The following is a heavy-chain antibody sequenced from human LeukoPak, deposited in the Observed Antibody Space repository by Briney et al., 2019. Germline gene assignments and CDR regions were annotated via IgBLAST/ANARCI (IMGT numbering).Heavy chain of an antibody. Sequence: PSETLPLTCAVYGGSFSGYYWSWIRQPPGKGLEWIGEINHSGSTSYNPSLKSRVTISVDTSKNQFSLKLSSVTAADTAVYYCAGAVAGTLYYWGQGTLVTVSS. D-gene: IGHD6-19*01. CDR1: GGSFSGYY. CDR2: INHSGST. CDR3: AGAVAGTLYY. V-gene: IGHV4-34*01. J-gene: IGHJ4*02.